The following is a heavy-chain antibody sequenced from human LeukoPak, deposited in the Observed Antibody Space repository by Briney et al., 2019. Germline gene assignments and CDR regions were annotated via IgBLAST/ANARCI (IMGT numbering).Heavy chain of an antibody. V-gene: IGHV3-49*04. CDR1: GFTFGDYA. CDR2: IRSKAYGGTT. Sequence: PGRSLRLSCTASGFTFGDYAMSWVRPAPGKGLEWVGFIRSKAYGGTTEYAASVKGRFTISRDDSKSIAYLQMNSLKTEDTAVYYCTYSGYDYQELFDYWGQGTLVTVSS. CDR3: TYSGYDYQELFDY. D-gene: IGHD5-12*01. J-gene: IGHJ4*02.